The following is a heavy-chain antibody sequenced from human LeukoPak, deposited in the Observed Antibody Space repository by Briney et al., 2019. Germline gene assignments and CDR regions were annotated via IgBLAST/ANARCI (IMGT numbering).Heavy chain of an antibody. Sequence: GGSLRLSCAASGFTFSSYAMSWVRQAPRKGLEWVSAISGSGGSTYYADSVKGRFTISRDNSKNTLYLQMNSLRAEDTAVYYCAKDNTIFGVLGDFDYGGQGTLVTVSS. D-gene: IGHD3-3*01. J-gene: IGHJ4*02. V-gene: IGHV3-23*01. CDR3: AKDNTIFGVLGDFDY. CDR2: ISGSGGST. CDR1: GFTFSSYA.